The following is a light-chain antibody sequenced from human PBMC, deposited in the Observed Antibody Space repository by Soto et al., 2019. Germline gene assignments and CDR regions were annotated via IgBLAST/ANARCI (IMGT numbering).Light chain of an antibody. Sequence: QSALTQPASVSGSPGQSITISCTGTSSDVGAYNYVSWYQHHPGKAPKLVIYEVSNRPSGVPDRFSGSKSGTSASLAISGLQSEDEADYYCAAWDDSLNGVVFGGGTQLTVL. CDR3: AAWDDSLNGVV. CDR1: SSDVGAYNY. CDR2: EVS. J-gene: IGLJ2*01. V-gene: IGLV2-14*01.